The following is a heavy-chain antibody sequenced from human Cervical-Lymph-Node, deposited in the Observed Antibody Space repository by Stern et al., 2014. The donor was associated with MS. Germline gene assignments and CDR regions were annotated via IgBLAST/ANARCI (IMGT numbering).Heavy chain of an antibody. V-gene: IGHV3-30*04. Sequence: VQLVESGGGVVRPGRSLRLSCAASGFTSNSSAMHWVRQAPGKGLQWVAVMSYNGGSPYYKDFVKGRFTISRDKSKNSLYLQMNNLRPEDTAVYYCASGSYSGSDAFDIWGQGTMVTVSP. CDR2: MSYNGGSP. CDR3: ASGSYSGSDAFDI. CDR1: GFTSNSSA. D-gene: IGHD1-26*01. J-gene: IGHJ3*02.